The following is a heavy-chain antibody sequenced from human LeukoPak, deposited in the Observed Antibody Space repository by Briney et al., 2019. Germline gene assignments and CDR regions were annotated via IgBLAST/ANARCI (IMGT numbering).Heavy chain of an antibody. CDR2: IIPIFGTA. CDR1: GGTFSSYA. V-gene: IGHV1-69*13. D-gene: IGHD3-3*01. Sequence: VASVKVSCKAPGGTFSSYAISWVRQAPGQGLEWMGGIIPIFGTANYAQKFQGRVTITADESTSTAYMELSSLRSEDTAVYYCARLFADAFDIWGQGTMVTVSS. J-gene: IGHJ3*02. CDR3: ARLFADAFDI.